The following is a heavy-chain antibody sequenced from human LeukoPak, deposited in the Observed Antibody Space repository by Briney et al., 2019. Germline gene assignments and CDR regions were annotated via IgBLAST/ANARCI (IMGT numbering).Heavy chain of an antibody. CDR3: ARASITMVRGVPGWFDP. Sequence: SETLSLTCTVSGGSISSYYWSWIRQPTGKGLEWIGYIYYSGSTNYNPSLKSRVTISVDTSKNQFSLKLSSVTAADTAVYYCARASITMVRGVPGWFDPWGQGTLVTVSS. V-gene: IGHV4-59*08. J-gene: IGHJ5*02. CDR1: GGSISSYY. D-gene: IGHD3-10*01. CDR2: IYYSGST.